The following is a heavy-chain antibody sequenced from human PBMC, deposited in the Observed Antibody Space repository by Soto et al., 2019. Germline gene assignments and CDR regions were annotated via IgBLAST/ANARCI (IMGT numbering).Heavy chain of an antibody. CDR3: ARDPRGYSYGFFDY. Sequence: NPSETLSLTCTVSGGSISSYYWSWIRQPPGKGLEWIGYIYYSGSTNYNPSLKSRVTISVDTSKNQFSLKLSSVTAADTAVYYCARDPRGYSYGFFDYWGQGTLVTVSS. CDR1: GGSISSYY. J-gene: IGHJ4*02. V-gene: IGHV4-59*01. D-gene: IGHD5-18*01. CDR2: IYYSGST.